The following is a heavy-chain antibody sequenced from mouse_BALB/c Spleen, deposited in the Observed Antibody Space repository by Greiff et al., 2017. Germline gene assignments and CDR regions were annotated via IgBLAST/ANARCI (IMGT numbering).Heavy chain of an antibody. CDR1: GYSITSDYA. V-gene: IGHV3-2*02. Sequence: VQLKESGPGLVKPSQSLSLTCTVTGYSITSDYAWNWIRQFPGNKLEWMGYISYSGSTSYNPSLKSRISITRDTSKNQFFLQLNSVTTEDTATYYCARFGDGYSLGFDYWGQGTTLTVSS. D-gene: IGHD2-3*01. CDR2: ISYSGST. CDR3: ARFGDGYSLGFDY. J-gene: IGHJ2*01.